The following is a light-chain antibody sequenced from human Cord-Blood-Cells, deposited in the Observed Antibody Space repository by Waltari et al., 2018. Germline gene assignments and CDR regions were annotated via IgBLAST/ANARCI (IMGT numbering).Light chain of an antibody. CDR1: SSDVGGYNY. CDR2: EVS. J-gene: IGLJ1*01. CDR3: SSYAGSNNYV. Sequence: QSALTQPPSASGSPGQSVTISCTGTSSDVGGYNYVSWYQQHPGKAPKLLFYEVSKRPSWVPDRFSGSKSGNTASLTVSGLQAEDEADYYCSSYAGSNNYVFGTGTKVTVL. V-gene: IGLV2-8*01.